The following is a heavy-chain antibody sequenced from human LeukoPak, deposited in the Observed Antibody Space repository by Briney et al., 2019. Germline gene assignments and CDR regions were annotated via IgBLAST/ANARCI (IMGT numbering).Heavy chain of an antibody. Sequence: GGSLTLSCAASGFTFSTYAMSWARQAPGKGPDWVSAISGSGGTTYYADSVKGRFTISRDNSKNTLYLQMTSLRVEDTALYYCAKDAKRNYDFWDRFDYWGQGALVTVSS. CDR3: AKDAKRNYDFWDRFDY. CDR2: ISGSGGTT. D-gene: IGHD3-3*01. J-gene: IGHJ4*02. CDR1: GFTFSTYA. V-gene: IGHV3-23*01.